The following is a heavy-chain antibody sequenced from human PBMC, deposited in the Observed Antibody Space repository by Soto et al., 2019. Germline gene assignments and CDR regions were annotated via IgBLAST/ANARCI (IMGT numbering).Heavy chain of an antibody. CDR1: GGTFSSYT. J-gene: IGHJ4*02. Sequence: QVQLVQSGAEVKKPGSSVKVSCKASGGTFSSYTISWVRQAPGQGLEWMGRIIPILGIANYAQKFQGRVTITVDKSTSKGYMELSSLRSEDTAVYYCARDQTSNYYGSGSYYILWGQGTLVTVSS. D-gene: IGHD3-10*01. V-gene: IGHV1-69*08. CDR2: IIPILGIA. CDR3: ARDQTSNYYGSGSYYIL.